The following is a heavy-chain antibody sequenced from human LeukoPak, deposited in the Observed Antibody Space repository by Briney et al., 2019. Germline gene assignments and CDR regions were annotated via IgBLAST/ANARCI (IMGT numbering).Heavy chain of an antibody. D-gene: IGHD4-11*01. CDR2: INPNSGGT. Sequence: ASVKVSCKASGYTFTDYYMHWVRQAPGQGLEWMGWINPNSGGTNYAQKFQGRVTMTRDTSISTAYMELSRLRSDDTAVYYCARDFTVTRGYWGQGTLVTVSS. CDR3: ARDFTVTRGY. J-gene: IGHJ4*02. CDR1: GYTFTDYY. V-gene: IGHV1-2*02.